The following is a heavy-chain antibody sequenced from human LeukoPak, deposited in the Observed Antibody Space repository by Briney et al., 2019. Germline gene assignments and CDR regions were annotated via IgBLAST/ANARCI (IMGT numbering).Heavy chain of an antibody. Sequence: PSETLSLTCTVSGGSISSGDYYWSWIRQPPGKGLEWIGYIYYSGSTYYNPSLKSRVTISVDTSKNQFSLKLSSVTAADTAVYYCARGVHGGNPFDYWGQGTLVTVSS. D-gene: IGHD4-23*01. V-gene: IGHV4-30-4*01. J-gene: IGHJ4*02. CDR2: IYYSGST. CDR3: ARGVHGGNPFDY. CDR1: GGSISSGDYY.